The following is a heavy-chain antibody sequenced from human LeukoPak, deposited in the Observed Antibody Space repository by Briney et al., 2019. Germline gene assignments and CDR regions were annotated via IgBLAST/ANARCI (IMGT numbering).Heavy chain of an antibody. V-gene: IGHV1-2*02. CDR3: ARARRLRYFDWSHSKNWFDP. J-gene: IGHJ5*02. D-gene: IGHD3-9*01. Sequence: ASVKVSCKASGYSFTGHYMHWVRQAPGQGLEWMGWINPKSGGTNYAQKFQGRVTMTRDTSISTAYMDMSSLRSDDTAVYYCARARRLRYFDWSHSKNWFDPWGQGTLVTVSS. CDR2: INPKSGGT. CDR1: GYSFTGHY.